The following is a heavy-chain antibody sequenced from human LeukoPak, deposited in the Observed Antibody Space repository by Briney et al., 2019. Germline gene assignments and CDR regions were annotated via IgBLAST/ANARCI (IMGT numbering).Heavy chain of an antibody. CDR2: ISSSGRTI. V-gene: IGHV3-48*03. D-gene: IGHD6-19*01. CDR1: GFTFSSYE. Sequence: PGGSLRLSCAASGFTFSSYEMNWVRQAPGKGLEWVSYISSSGRTIYYADSVKGRFTISRDNAKNSLYLQMNSLRAEDTAVYYCARGSLVVAGYYYYYYMDVWGKGTTVTISS. J-gene: IGHJ6*03. CDR3: ARGSLVVAGYYYYYYMDV.